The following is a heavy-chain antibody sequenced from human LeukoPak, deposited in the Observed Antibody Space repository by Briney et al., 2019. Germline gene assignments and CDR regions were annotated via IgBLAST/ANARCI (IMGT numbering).Heavy chain of an antibody. D-gene: IGHD2-21*02. V-gene: IGHV3-30*18. J-gene: IGHJ4*02. CDR2: ISYDGSNK. Sequence: GGSLRLSCAASGFTFSSYGMHWVRQAPGKGLEWVAVISYDGSNKYYADSVKGRFTISRDNSKNTLYLQMNSLRAEDTAVYYCAKVSNIVVVTATFDYWGQGTLVTVSS. CDR1: GFTFSSYG. CDR3: AKVSNIVVVTATFDY.